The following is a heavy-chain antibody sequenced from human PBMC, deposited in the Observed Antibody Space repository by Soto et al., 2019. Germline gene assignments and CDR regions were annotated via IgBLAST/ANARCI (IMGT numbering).Heavy chain of an antibody. CDR3: ARDRVYGSGSYYNDY. V-gene: IGHV3-66*01. CDR1: GFTVSSNY. Sequence: GGSLRLSCAASGFTVSSNYMSWVRQAPGKGLEWVSVIYSGGSTYYADSVKGRFTISRDNSKNTLYLQMNSLRAEDTAVYYCARDRVYGSGSYYNDYWGQGTLVTVSS. J-gene: IGHJ4*02. CDR2: IYSGGST. D-gene: IGHD3-10*01.